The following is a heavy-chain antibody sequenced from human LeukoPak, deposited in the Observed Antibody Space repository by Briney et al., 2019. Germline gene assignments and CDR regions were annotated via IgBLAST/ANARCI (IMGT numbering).Heavy chain of an antibody. CDR3: ARGEGRIYFGNDKNWFNP. D-gene: IGHD1-1*01. Sequence: ASVKVSCKASGYTFTSYGISWVRQAPGQGLEWMGWVNPNSANTAYAQKFQGRITMTRDTSISTVYMELSSLRYEDTAIYYCARGEGRIYFGNDKNWFNPWGQGTLVTVSS. CDR2: VNPNSANT. V-gene: IGHV1-8*02. CDR1: GYTFTSYG. J-gene: IGHJ5*02.